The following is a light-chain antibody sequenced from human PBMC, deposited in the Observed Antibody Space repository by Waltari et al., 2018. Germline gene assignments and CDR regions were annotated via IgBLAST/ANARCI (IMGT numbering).Light chain of an antibody. J-gene: IGKJ2*01. CDR3: QQYETFPFT. CDR2: KAT. CDR1: QSICDL. Sequence: DIQMTQSPCTMSASVGDTGPINCRASQSICDLLAWYQHKPGKAPNLLIYKATSLESGVPSRFSGSASGTGFTLTISSLRPEDFATYYCQQYETFPFTFGQGTSLEIK. V-gene: IGKV1-5*03.